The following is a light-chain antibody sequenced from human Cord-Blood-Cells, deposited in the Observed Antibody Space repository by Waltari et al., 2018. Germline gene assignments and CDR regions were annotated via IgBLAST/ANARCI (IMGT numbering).Light chain of an antibody. CDR2: DAS. V-gene: IGKV1-5*01. J-gene: IGKJ2*01. Sequence: DIQMTQSPSTLSASVGDRVTITCRASQSISSWLAWYQQKPGKAPKLLFYDASSLESGVPSRFSGSGSGTEFTLTISSLQPDDFATYDCQQYNSYSYTFGQGTKLEIK. CDR3: QQYNSYSYT. CDR1: QSISSW.